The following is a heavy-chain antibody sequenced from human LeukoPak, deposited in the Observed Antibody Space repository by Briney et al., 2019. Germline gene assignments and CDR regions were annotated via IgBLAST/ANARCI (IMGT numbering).Heavy chain of an antibody. CDR2: TSYDGSSK. Sequence: PGGSLRLSCAASGFTFSSHGMHWVRQAPGKGLEWVAVTSYDGSSKNYADSVKGRFTVSRDNLKNTLYLQMNSLRAEDTAVYYCAKDPARVTTPYNWFDPWGQGTLVTVSS. J-gene: IGHJ5*02. V-gene: IGHV3-30*18. D-gene: IGHD4-17*01. CDR1: GFTFSSHG. CDR3: AKDPARVTTPYNWFDP.